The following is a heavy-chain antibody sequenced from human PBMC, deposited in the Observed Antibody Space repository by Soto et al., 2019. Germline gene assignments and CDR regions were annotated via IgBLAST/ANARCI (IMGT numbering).Heavy chain of an antibody. CDR1: GFTFSNAW. J-gene: IGHJ6*02. D-gene: IGHD3-22*01. CDR3: TLQYSSASYYVYSYYGMDV. V-gene: IGHV3-15*07. Sequence: EVQLVESGGGLVKPGGSLRLSCAASGFTFSNAWMNWVRQAPGKGLEWVGRIKSKTDGGTTDYAAPVKGRFNISRDDSKNTLYLQMDSLKTEDTAVYYCTLQYSSASYYVYSYYGMDVWGQGTTVTVSS. CDR2: IKSKTDGGTT.